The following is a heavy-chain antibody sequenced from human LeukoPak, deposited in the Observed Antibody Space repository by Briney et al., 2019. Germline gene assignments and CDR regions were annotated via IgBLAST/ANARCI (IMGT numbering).Heavy chain of an antibody. CDR1: GGSISSGGYY. J-gene: IGHJ3*02. V-gene: IGHV4-30-2*01. CDR3: GARRAFDI. CDR2: IYHSGST. D-gene: IGHD6-6*01. Sequence: SQTLSLTCTVSGGSISSGGYYWSWIRQPPGKGLEWIGHIYHSGSTYYNPSHKSRVTISADRSKNQFSLKLTSVTAADTAVYYCGARRAFDIWGQGTMVTVSS.